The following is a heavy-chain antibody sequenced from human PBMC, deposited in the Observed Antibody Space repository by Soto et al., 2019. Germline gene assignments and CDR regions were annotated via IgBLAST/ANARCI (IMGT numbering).Heavy chain of an antibody. CDR3: ARRNVPAAIHDYGEIDY. J-gene: IGHJ4*02. CDR2: ISSSSSYI. V-gene: IGHV3-21*01. D-gene: IGHD2-2*01. Sequence: GGSLRLSCAASGFTFSSYSMNWVRQAPGKGLEWVSSISSSSSYIYYADSVKGRFTISRDNAKNSLYLQMNSLRAEDTAVYYCARRNVPAAIHDYGEIDYWGQGTLVTVSS. CDR1: GFTFSSYS.